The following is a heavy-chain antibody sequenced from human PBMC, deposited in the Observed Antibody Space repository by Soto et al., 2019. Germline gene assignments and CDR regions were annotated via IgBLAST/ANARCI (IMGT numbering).Heavy chain of an antibody. D-gene: IGHD3-16*01. CDR3: ALSQWGGSRTSPYNWFDP. Sequence: PSETLSLTCAVYGGSFSGYYWSWIRQPPGKGLEWIGEINHSGSTNYNPSLKSRVTISVDTSKNQFSLKLSSVTAADTAVYYCALSQWGGSRTSPYNWFDPWGQGTLVTVSS. V-gene: IGHV4-34*01. CDR1: GGSFSGYY. CDR2: INHSGST. J-gene: IGHJ5*02.